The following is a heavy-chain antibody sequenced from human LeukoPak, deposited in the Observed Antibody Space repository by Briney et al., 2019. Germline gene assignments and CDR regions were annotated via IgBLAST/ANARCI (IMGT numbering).Heavy chain of an antibody. D-gene: IGHD3-22*01. V-gene: IGHV3-23*01. CDR2: ISGSGGST. CDR1: GFTFSSYA. Sequence: GGSLRLSCAASGFTFSSYAMSWVRQAPGKGLEWVSAISGSGGSTYYADSVKGRFTISRDNSKNTLYLQMNSLRAEDTAVYYCAKDLTPRITMIVVDYWDQGTLVTVSS. CDR3: AKDLTPRITMIVVDY. J-gene: IGHJ4*02.